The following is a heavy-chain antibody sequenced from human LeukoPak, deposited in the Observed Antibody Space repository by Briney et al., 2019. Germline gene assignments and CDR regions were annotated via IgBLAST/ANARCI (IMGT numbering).Heavy chain of an antibody. CDR3: ARDFGDSSGYDAYDI. CDR2: IYHSGIT. V-gene: IGHV4-31*03. CDR1: GGSISSGGYY. D-gene: IGHD3-22*01. Sequence: SETLSLTCTVSGGSISSGGYYWPWIRQHPGKGLEWIVHIYHSGITYYNPSLKSRVTISIDTSKNQFSLRMSSVTAAETAVYYCARDFGDSSGYDAYDIWGQGTMVTVSS. J-gene: IGHJ3*02.